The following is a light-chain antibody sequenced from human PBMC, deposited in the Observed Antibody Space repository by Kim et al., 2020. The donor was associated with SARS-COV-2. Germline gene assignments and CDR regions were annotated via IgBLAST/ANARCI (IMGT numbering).Light chain of an antibody. Sequence: EIVLTQSPATLSLSPGERATLSCRASQSVSSYLAWYQQKPGQAPRLLIYDASNRATGIPARFSGSGSGTDFTLTISSLEPEDFAVYYFQQRSIWPRTFGQGTKVDIK. CDR2: DAS. CDR1: QSVSSY. V-gene: IGKV3-11*01. J-gene: IGKJ1*01. CDR3: QQRSIWPRT.